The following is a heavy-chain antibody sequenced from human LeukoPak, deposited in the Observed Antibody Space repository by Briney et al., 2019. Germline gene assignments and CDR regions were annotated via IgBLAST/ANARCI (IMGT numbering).Heavy chain of an antibody. V-gene: IGHV4-39*07. D-gene: IGHD6-19*01. Sequence: SETLSLTCNVSGGSISSGGYYWSWIRQPPGKGLEWIASGDYSGGTYYNPSLESRVAISADMSKNQISLKLTSVTGADTAVYYCAGERGEEYSSGWYKTNYFYNWGQGIRVTVSS. CDR3: AGERGEEYSSGWYKTNYFYN. CDR1: GGSISSGGYY. CDR2: GDYSGGT. J-gene: IGHJ4*02.